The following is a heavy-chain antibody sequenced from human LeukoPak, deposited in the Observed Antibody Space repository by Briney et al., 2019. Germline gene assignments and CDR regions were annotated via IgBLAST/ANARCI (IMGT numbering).Heavy chain of an antibody. CDR1: GFTFTSYS. CDR3: ARGGRIVVVPASSARDRSLGY. Sequence: GSLRLSCAASGFTFTSYSMNWIRQPPGKGLEWIGEINHSGSTNYNPSLKSRVTISVDTSKNQFSLKLSSVTAADTAVYYCARGGRIVVVPASSARDRSLGYWGQGTLVTVSS. CDR2: INHSGST. D-gene: IGHD2-2*01. J-gene: IGHJ4*02. V-gene: IGHV4-34*01.